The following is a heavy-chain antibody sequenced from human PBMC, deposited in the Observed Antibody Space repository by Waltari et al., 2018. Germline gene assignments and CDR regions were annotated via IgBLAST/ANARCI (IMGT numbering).Heavy chain of an antibody. CDR1: GGTFSSYA. Sequence: QVQLVQSGAEVKKPGSSVKVSCKASGGTFSSYAISWVRQAPGQGLEWMGGIIPIFGTANYAQKFQGRVTITADKSTSTAYMELSSLRSEDTAVYYCATRRYCSGGSCQKHAYYYYMDVWGKGTTVTVSS. D-gene: IGHD2-15*01. V-gene: IGHV1-69*14. CDR2: IIPIFGTA. J-gene: IGHJ6*03. CDR3: ATRRYCSGGSCQKHAYYYYMDV.